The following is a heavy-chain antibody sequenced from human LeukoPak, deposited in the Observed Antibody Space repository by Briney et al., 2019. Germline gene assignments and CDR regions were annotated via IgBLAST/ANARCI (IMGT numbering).Heavy chain of an antibody. CDR1: GYTLTELS. D-gene: IGHD3-10*01. CDR2: FDPEDGET. Sequence: GASVKVSCKVSGYTLTELSMHWVRQTPGKGLEWMGGFDPEDGETIYAQKFQGRVTMTEDTSTDTAYMELSSLRSEDTAVYYCATDGTWFGELYGMDVWGQGTTVTVSS. V-gene: IGHV1-24*01. J-gene: IGHJ6*02. CDR3: ATDGTWFGELYGMDV.